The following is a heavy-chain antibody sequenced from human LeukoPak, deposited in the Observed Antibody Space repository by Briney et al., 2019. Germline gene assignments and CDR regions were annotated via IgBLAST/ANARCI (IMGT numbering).Heavy chain of an antibody. CDR1: GFTFSSYA. J-gene: IGHJ6*02. V-gene: IGHV3-30*04. D-gene: IGHD3-3*01. CDR3: ARGNSRQTLEWLTNYYYYYGMDV. Sequence: GGSLRLSCAAPGFTFSSYAMHWVRQAPGKGLEWVAVISYDGSNKYYADSVKGRFTISRDNSKNTLYLQMNSLRAEDTAVYYCARGNSRQTLEWLTNYYYYYGMDVWGQGTTVTVSS. CDR2: ISYDGSNK.